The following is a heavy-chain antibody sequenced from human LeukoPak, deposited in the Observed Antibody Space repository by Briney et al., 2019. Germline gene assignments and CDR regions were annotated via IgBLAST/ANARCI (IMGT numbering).Heavy chain of an antibody. D-gene: IGHD1-7*01. CDR3: AKGWLELTSGYFDY. Sequence: GGSLRLSCAASGFTFSSYGMHWVRQAPGKGLEWVAVISYDGSNKYYADSVKGQFTISRDNSKNTLYLQMNSLRAEDTAVYYCAKGWLELTSGYFDYWGQGTLVTVSS. V-gene: IGHV3-30*18. CDR2: ISYDGSNK. J-gene: IGHJ4*02. CDR1: GFTFSSYG.